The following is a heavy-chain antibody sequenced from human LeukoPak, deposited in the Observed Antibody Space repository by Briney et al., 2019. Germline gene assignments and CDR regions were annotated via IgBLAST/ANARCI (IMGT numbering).Heavy chain of an antibody. V-gene: IGHV1-3*01. CDR3: ARYYGSGRPQTVDSKGLAPSDY. CDR1: GYTFSRYA. CDR2: INGGNGKT. D-gene: IGHD4-17*01. J-gene: IGHJ4*02. Sequence: ASVKVSCKAAGYTFSRYAMHWVRQAPGQRLEWMGWINGGNGKTKYSQKFQGRVTITRDTSASTAYMELSSLRSDDTAVYYCARYYGSGRPQTVDSKGLAPSDYWGQGTLVTVSS.